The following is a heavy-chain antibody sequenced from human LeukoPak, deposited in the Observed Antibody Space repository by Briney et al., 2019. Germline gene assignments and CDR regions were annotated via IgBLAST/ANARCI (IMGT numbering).Heavy chain of an antibody. Sequence: SETLSLTCTVSGYSISSGYYWGWIRQPPGKGLEWIGSIHHSGSTYYNPSLKSRVTISVDTSKNQFSLKLSSVTAADTAVYYCARVRSYDFWSGYSDYWGQGTLVTVSS. J-gene: IGHJ4*02. CDR2: IHHSGST. V-gene: IGHV4-38-2*02. D-gene: IGHD3-3*01. CDR3: ARVRSYDFWSGYSDY. CDR1: GYSISSGYY.